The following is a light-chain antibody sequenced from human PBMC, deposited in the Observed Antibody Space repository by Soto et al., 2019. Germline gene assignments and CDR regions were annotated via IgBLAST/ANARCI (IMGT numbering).Light chain of an antibody. CDR3: QPYGSAPPWR. CDR2: GAS. Sequence: IVLTMSLGTLSLSPEKRATLSCRASQSVSSSYLAWYQQKPGQAPRLLTYGASSRATGIPDRFSGSGSGTDFTLTISRLEPEDFAVYYCQPYGSAPPWRWGQGAKVDI. J-gene: IGKJ1*01. V-gene: IGKV3-20*01. CDR1: QSVSSSY.